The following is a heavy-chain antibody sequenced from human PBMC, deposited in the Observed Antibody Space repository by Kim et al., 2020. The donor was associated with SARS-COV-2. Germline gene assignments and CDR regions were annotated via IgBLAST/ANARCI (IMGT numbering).Heavy chain of an antibody. CDR2: ISSSGSTI. CDR3: ARDHLWFGDLAYFDY. Sequence: GGSLRLSCAASGFTFSDYYMSWIRQAPGKGLEWVSYISSSGSTIYYADSVKGRFTISRDNAKNSLYLQMNSLRAEDTAVYYCARDHLWFGDLAYFDYWGQGTLVTVSS. CDR1: GFTFSDYY. D-gene: IGHD3-10*01. V-gene: IGHV3-11*04. J-gene: IGHJ4*02.